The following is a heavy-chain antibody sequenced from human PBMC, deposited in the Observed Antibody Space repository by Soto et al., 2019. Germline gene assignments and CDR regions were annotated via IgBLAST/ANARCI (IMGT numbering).Heavy chain of an antibody. CDR3: ARVSGFWMGGDAFDI. V-gene: IGHV3-74*01. Sequence: PGGSLRLSCAASGFTFSSYWMHWVRQAPGKGLVWVSRINSDGSSTSYADSVKGRFTISRDNAKNTLYLQMNSLRAEDTAVYYCARVSGFWMGGDAFDIWGQGTMVTVSS. D-gene: IGHD3-3*01. CDR2: INSDGSST. CDR1: GFTFSSYW. J-gene: IGHJ3*02.